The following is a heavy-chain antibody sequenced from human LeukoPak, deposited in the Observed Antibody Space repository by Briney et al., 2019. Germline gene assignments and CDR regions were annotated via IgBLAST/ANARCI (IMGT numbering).Heavy chain of an antibody. J-gene: IGHJ4*02. CDR3: AKGRGYCTGGSCYSDY. CDR2: ISGSDGNT. D-gene: IGHD2-15*01. Sequence: GASLKLSCTASGFTFSNYGMSWVRQAPGQGLEWVSTISGSDGNTYYADSVKGRVTISRDNSKNTLYLQMNSPRAEDTAMYYCAKGRGYCTGGSCYSDYWGQGTLVTVSS. CDR1: GFTFSNYG. V-gene: IGHV3-23*01.